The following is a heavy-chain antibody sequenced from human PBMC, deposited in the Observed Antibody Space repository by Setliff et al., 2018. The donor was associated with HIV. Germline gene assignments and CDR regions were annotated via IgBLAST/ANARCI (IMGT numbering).Heavy chain of an antibody. CDR3: AKGFTMVRGAADYYFYYMDV. CDR2: IYNSAST. Sequence: ETLSLTCTVSGDSISTDYWTWIRQPPGKGLEWIGYIYNSASTSYNPSLKSRVTISLDTSKNQFSLKLSSVTAADTAVYYCAKGFTMVRGAADYYFYYMDVWGKGTTVTVSS. V-gene: IGHV4-4*09. CDR1: GDSISTDY. D-gene: IGHD3-10*01. J-gene: IGHJ6*03.